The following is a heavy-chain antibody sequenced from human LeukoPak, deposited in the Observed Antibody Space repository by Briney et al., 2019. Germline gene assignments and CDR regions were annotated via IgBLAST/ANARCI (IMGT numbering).Heavy chain of an antibody. CDR2: IKHDGSEK. D-gene: IGHD4-11*01. J-gene: IGHJ4*02. CDR3: ARGIYSPGP. CDR1: GLTFSEHW. V-gene: IGHV3-7*01. Sequence: GGSLRLSCEASGLTFSEHWMTWVRQAPGKGLEWVANIKHDGSEKYYADSVKGRFTISRDNAKNSLYLQMNRLRAEDTAVYYCARGIYSPGPWGQGTLVTVSS.